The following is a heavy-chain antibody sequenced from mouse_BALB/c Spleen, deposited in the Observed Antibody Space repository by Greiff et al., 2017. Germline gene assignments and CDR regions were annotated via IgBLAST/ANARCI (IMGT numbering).Heavy chain of an antibody. CDR3: ASYSGYYYAMDY. J-gene: IGHJ4*01. D-gene: IGHD3-1*01. CDR2: INPSTGYT. Sequence: QVHVKQSGAELAKPGASVKMSCKASGYTFTSYWMHWVKQRPGQGLEWIGYINPSTGYTEYNQKFKDKATLTADKSSSTAYMQLSSLTSEDSAVYYCASYSGYYYAMDYWGQGTSVTVSS. V-gene: IGHV1-7*01. CDR1: GYTFTSYW.